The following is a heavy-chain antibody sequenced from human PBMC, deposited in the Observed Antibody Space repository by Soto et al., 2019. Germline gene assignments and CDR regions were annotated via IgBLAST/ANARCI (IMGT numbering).Heavy chain of an antibody. Sequence: ASVKVSCKASGYTFTSYDINWVRQATGQGLEWMGWMNPNSGNTGYAQKFQGRVTMTRNTSISTAYMELSSLRSEDTAVYYWARGSEYNWNYEGGLFDPWGQGTLVTVSS. D-gene: IGHD1-7*01. CDR1: GYTFTSYD. CDR3: ARGSEYNWNYEGGLFDP. J-gene: IGHJ5*02. V-gene: IGHV1-8*01. CDR2: MNPNSGNT.